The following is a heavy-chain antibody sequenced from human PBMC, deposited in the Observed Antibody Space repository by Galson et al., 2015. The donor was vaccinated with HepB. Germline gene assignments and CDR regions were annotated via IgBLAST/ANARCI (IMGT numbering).Heavy chain of an antibody. Sequence: ETLSLTCAVYGGSFSTYYWTWIRQSPGKGLEWIGDISHRGSTNYNPSLKSRVTISIDTSKNQFSLNLSSVTAADTAIYYCARERMTMLRGFTKFHYYMDVWGNGTTVTVSS. D-gene: IGHD3-10*01. V-gene: IGHV4-34*01. CDR3: ARERMTMLRGFTKFHYYMDV. CDR1: GGSFSTYY. CDR2: ISHRGST. J-gene: IGHJ6*03.